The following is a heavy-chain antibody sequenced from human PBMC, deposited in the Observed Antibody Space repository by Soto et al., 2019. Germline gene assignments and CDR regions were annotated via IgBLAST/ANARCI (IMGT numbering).Heavy chain of an antibody. CDR2: IHYTGSI. CDR3: AREDDGGERDYYVMVF. V-gene: IGHV4-30-4*01. D-gene: IGHD2-21*01. CDR1: GGSINIDHYH. J-gene: IGHJ6*02. Sequence: QVQLQESGPGLVKPSQTLSLPCTVYGGSINIDHYHWPWIRQTPGKGLEWIWYIHYTGSISYNPSLQSPRIIAVDTSKNQFSLKLTPVTAADTAVYFCAREDDGGERDYYVMVFCGQGTTVTVSS.